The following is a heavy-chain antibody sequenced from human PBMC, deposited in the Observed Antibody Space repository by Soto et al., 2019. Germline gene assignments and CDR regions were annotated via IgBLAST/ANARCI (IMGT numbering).Heavy chain of an antibody. D-gene: IGHD6-13*01. Sequence: QVQLQESGPGLVKPSETLSLTCTVSGGSVSSGSYYWSWIRQPPGKGLEWIGYIYYSGSTKYNPSLKSRVTISVDTSKNQFSLKLSSVTAADTAVYYCARFGVWGIAAVGGFDYWGQGTLVTVSS. J-gene: IGHJ4*02. CDR1: GGSVSSGSYY. V-gene: IGHV4-61*01. CDR3: ARFGVWGIAAVGGFDY. CDR2: IYYSGST.